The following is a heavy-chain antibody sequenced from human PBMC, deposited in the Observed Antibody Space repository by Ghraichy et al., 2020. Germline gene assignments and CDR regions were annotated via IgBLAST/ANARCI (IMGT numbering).Heavy chain of an antibody. CDR3: ARAPAAHTGQYYYYGMDV. V-gene: IGHV4-34*01. CDR2: INHSGST. D-gene: IGHD4-17*01. CDR1: GGSFSGYY. J-gene: IGHJ6*02. Sequence: SETLSLTCAVYGGSFSGYYWSWIRQPPGKGLEWIGEINHSGSTNYNPSLKSRVTISVDTSKNQFSLKLSSVTAADTAVYYCARAPAAHTGQYYYYGMDVWGQGTTVTVSS.